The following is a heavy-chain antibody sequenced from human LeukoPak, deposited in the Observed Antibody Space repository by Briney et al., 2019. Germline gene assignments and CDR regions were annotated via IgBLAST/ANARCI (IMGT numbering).Heavy chain of an antibody. V-gene: IGHV3-21*01. CDR2: ISSSSSYI. CDR3: ARVGEDIVVVPAAIPYYMDV. D-gene: IGHD2-2*01. J-gene: IGHJ6*03. CDR1: GFTFSSYS. Sequence: GGSLRLSCAASGFTFSSYSMNWVRQAPGKGLEWVSSISSSSSYIYYADSVKGRFTISRDNAKNSLYLQMNSLRAEDTAVYYCARVGEDIVVVPAAIPYYMDVWGKGTTVTFSS.